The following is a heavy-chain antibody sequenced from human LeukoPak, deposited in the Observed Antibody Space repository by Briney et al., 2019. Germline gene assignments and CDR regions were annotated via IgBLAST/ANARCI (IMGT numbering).Heavy chain of an antibody. Sequence: SETLSLTCGVFGVSINDYYWSWIRQSPGKGLEWIGEISHTEGTRYNPSLESRVTMSVGTSENQLSLKLIFVTAADTAVYYCARIRCGHSGSVCYNHWGLGALVTVSS. CDR1: GVSINDYY. CDR3: ARIRCGHSGSVCYNH. J-gene: IGHJ4*02. V-gene: IGHV4-34*01. D-gene: IGHD3-9*01. CDR2: ISHTEGT.